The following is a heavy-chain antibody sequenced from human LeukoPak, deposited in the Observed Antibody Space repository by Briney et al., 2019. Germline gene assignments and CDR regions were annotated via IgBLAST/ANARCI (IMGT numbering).Heavy chain of an antibody. CDR1: GFTFSNFW. D-gene: IGHD2-2*01. V-gene: IGHV3-30*02. CDR2: IRYDGSNK. J-gene: IGHJ6*03. Sequence: PGGSLRLSCAAYGFTFSNFWMNWVRQAPGKGLEWVAFIRYDGSNKYYADSVKGRFTISRDNSKNTLYLQMNSLRAEDTAVYYCAKDRRPVVPASFYYYYYMDVWGKGTTVTVSS. CDR3: AKDRRPVVPASFYYYYYMDV.